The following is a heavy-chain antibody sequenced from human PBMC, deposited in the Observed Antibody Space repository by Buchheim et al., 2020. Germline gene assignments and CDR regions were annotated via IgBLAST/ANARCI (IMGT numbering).Heavy chain of an antibody. V-gene: IGHV3-33*01. Sequence: QVQLVESGGGVVQPGESLRLSCAASGFAFNTHAMHWVRQAPGKGLEWVAFIWYDGSEKNYIDSVKGRFSISRDNDKNSLYLQMDSLRAEDTAIYYCARDVTAVLTFYYYGMDVWGQGT. D-gene: IGHD4/OR15-4a*01. CDR1: GFAFNTHA. J-gene: IGHJ6*02. CDR2: IWYDGSEK. CDR3: ARDVTAVLTFYYYGMDV.